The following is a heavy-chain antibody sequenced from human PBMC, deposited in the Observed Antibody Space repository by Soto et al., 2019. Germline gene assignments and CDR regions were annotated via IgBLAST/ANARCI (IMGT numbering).Heavy chain of an antibody. CDR1: GFTFSSYG. J-gene: IGHJ4*02. V-gene: IGHV3-30*18. Sequence: QVQLVESGGGMVQPGRSLRLSCAASGFTFSSYGMHWVRQAPGKGLEWVAVISYDGSNKYYADSVKGRFTISRDNSKNTLYLQMNSLRAEDTAVYYCAKGLDWGQGTLVTVSS. D-gene: IGHD2-21*01. CDR3: AKGLD. CDR2: ISYDGSNK.